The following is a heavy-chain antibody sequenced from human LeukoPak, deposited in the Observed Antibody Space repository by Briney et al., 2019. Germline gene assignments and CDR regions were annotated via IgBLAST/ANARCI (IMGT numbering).Heavy chain of an antibody. CDR1: GGFSSFYY. D-gene: IGHD2-15*01. CDR3: ARPGQSSWWVYFNY. J-gene: IGHJ4*02. Sequence: SETLSLTCTVSGGFSSFYYWTWIRQPPGKGLEWIGNIHTSGSTDYSPSLKSRVAMSIDTSKNQFSLRLSSVTAADTAVYYCARPGQSSWWVYFNYWGQGTLVTVSS. CDR2: IHTSGST. V-gene: IGHV4-4*09.